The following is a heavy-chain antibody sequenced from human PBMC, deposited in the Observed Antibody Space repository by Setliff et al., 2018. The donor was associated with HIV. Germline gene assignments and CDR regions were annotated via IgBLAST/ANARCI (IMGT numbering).Heavy chain of an antibody. CDR1: GFNFSMYS. CDR3: ARSNGQWLKNWFDP. J-gene: IGHJ5*02. Sequence: GGSLRLSCAASGFNFSMYSMNWVRQAPGKGLEWVSYISSSSSTKYYADSVKGRFTISRDNAKNSLYLHMDTLRADDMAVYYCARSNGQWLKNWFDPWGQGTLVTVSS. D-gene: IGHD6-19*01. CDR2: ISSSSSTK. V-gene: IGHV3-48*01.